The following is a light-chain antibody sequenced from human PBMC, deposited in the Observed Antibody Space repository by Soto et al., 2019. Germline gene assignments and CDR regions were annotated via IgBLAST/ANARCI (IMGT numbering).Light chain of an antibody. CDR3: SSYAGSYRV. J-gene: IGLJ1*01. V-gene: IGLV2-8*01. Sequence: QSVLAQPPSASGSLGQSVTISCTGTSSDVGGYNYVSWYQQHPGKVPKLIIYEVSKRPSGVPDRFSGSKSGNTASLTVSGLQAEDEGDYYCSSYAGSYRVFGTGTKVTVL. CDR2: EVS. CDR1: SSDVGGYNY.